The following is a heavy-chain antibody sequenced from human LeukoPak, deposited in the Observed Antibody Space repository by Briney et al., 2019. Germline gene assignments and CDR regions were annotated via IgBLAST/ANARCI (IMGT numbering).Heavy chain of an antibody. CDR2: IYRSGGT. V-gene: IGHV4-38-2*02. Sequence: SETLSLTCNVSGFSISSGYYWGWIRQPPGKGLEWIETIYRSGGTYDNPSLRSRVTLSVDTSKNQFSLKLNSVTAADTAVYYCARGGTNWNPLNWFDPWGQGTLVIVSS. CDR3: ARGGTNWNPLNWFDP. CDR1: GFSISSGYY. D-gene: IGHD1-1*01. J-gene: IGHJ5*02.